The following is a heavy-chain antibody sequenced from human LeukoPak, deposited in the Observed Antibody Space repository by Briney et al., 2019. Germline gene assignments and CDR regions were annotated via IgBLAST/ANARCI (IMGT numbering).Heavy chain of an antibody. Sequence: GGSLRLSCAASGFTFSSYSMNWVRQAPAKGLEWVSSISSSSSYIYYADSVKGRFTISRDNAKNSLYLQMNSLRAEDTAVYYCAVNLGRYFDWLPRFDYWGQGTLVTVSS. CDR3: AVNLGRYFDWLPRFDY. V-gene: IGHV3-21*01. CDR1: GFTFSSYS. CDR2: ISSSSSYI. D-gene: IGHD3-9*01. J-gene: IGHJ4*02.